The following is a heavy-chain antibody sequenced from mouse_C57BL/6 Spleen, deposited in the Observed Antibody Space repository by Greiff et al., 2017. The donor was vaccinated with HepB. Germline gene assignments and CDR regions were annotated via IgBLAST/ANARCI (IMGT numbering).Heavy chain of an antibody. J-gene: IGHJ1*03. CDR3: ARSGVYYYGSSLLYWYFDV. D-gene: IGHD1-1*01. V-gene: IGHV1-9*01. Sequence: VKLQESGAELMKPGASVKLSCKATGYTFTGYWIEWVKQRPGHGLEWIGEILPGSGSTNYNEKFKGKATFTADTSSNTAYMQLSSLTTEDSAIYYWARSGVYYYGSSLLYWYFDVWGTGTTVTVSS. CDR1: GYTFTGYW. CDR2: ILPGSGST.